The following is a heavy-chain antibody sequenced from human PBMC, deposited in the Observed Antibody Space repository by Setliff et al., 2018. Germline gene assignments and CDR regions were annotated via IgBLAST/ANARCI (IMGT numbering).Heavy chain of an antibody. CDR2: INPKTGGT. D-gene: IGHD3-16*01. Sequence: ASVKVSCKTSGYAFTDNYIHWVRQAPGQGLEWMGWINPKTGGTNLAQKFQGWVSMTRDTSITTAYMELSRLTSDDMAMYFCARSDHLVVDGFDVWGQGTVGTV. CDR1: GYAFTDNY. V-gene: IGHV1-2*04. J-gene: IGHJ3*01. CDR3: ARSDHLVVDGFDV.